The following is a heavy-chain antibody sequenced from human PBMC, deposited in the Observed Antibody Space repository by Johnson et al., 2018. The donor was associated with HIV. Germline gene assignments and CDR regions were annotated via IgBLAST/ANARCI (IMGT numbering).Heavy chain of an antibody. V-gene: IGHV3-30-3*01. J-gene: IGHJ3*02. CDR1: GFTFSSYA. CDR3: TTVGGAFDI. D-gene: IGHD3-16*01. CDR2: IRYDGSNK. Sequence: QVQLVESGGGVVQPGRSLRLSCAASGFTFSSYAMHWVRQAPGKGLEWVAFIRYDGSNKYYADSVKGRFTISRDNSKNTLYLQMNSLRAEDTAVYYCTTVGGAFDIWGQGTMVTVSS.